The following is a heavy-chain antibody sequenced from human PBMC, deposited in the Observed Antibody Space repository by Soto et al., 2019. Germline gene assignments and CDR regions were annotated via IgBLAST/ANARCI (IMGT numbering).Heavy chain of an antibody. CDR1: GYSFTSYW. CDR3: ARHRDTAMVFLNRKNHYYYYGMDV. D-gene: IGHD5-18*01. Sequence: GESLKISCKGSGYSFTSYWIGWVRQMPGKGLEWMGIIYPGDSDTRYSPSFQGQVTISADKSISTAYLQWSSLKASDTAMYYCARHRDTAMVFLNRKNHYYYYGMDVWGQGTTVTVSS. CDR2: IYPGDSDT. J-gene: IGHJ6*02. V-gene: IGHV5-51*01.